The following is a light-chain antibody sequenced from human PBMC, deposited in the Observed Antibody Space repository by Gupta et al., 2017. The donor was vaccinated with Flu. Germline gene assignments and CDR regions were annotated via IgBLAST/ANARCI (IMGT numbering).Light chain of an antibody. J-gene: IGKJ1*01. CDR2: AAS. CDR1: QGINHY. CDR3: QQRNSYPRT. Sequence: IQLIPSPSFLSASVGDRVTITCRSSQGINHYLAWYQKKPGKAPQLLIYAASMLQSGVPLRFSGSGSETEFTRTISSLQTKDFATYYGQQRNSYPRTFGQGTKVEIK. V-gene: IGKV1-9*01.